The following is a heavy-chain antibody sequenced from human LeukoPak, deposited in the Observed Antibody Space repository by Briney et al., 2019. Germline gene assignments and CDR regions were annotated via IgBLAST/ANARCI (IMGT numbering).Heavy chain of an antibody. D-gene: IGHD1-26*01. V-gene: IGHV3-23*01. CDR3: ARAMGATTSGFDY. CDR1: GFTFSSYA. CDR2: ISGSGDNT. J-gene: IGHJ4*02. Sequence: GGSLRLSCAASGFTFSSYAMNWVRQAPGKGLEWISSISGSGDNTYYADSVKGRFTISRDNAKNSLYLQMNSLRAEDTAVYYCARAMGATTSGFDYWGQGTLVTVSS.